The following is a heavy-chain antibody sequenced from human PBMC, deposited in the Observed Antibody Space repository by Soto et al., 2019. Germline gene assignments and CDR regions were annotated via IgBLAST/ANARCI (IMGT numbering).Heavy chain of an antibody. CDR1: GGSISSSNW. J-gene: IGHJ4*02. CDR2: IKNKANGYKT. D-gene: IGHD1-26*01. CDR3: ARVRLGAPTRYFDY. V-gene: IGHV3-72*01. Sequence: LSLTCAVSGGSISSSNWWSWVRQPPGKGLEWVGRIKNKANGYKTEYAASVEGRITISRDDSKNSLSLQINSLKTEDTAVYYCARVRLGAPTRYFDYWGQGALVTVSS.